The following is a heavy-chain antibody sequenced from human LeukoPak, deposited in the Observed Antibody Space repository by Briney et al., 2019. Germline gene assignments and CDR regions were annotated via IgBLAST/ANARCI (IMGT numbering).Heavy chain of an antibody. CDR2: IYHSGST. Sequence: SETLSLTCTVSGYSISSGYYWGWIRQPPGKGLEWIGSIYHSGSTYYNPSLKSRVTISVDTSKNQFSLKLTSVTAADTAVYYCARGRSIVATITFDYWGQGTLVTVSS. J-gene: IGHJ4*02. CDR1: GYSISSGYY. D-gene: IGHD5-12*01. CDR3: ARGRSIVATITFDY. V-gene: IGHV4-38-2*02.